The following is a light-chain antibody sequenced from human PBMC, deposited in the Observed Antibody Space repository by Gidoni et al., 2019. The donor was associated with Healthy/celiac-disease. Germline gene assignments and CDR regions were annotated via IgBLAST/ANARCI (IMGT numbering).Light chain of an antibody. V-gene: IGKV1-39*01. CDR1: PSISSY. Sequence: DIQMTQSPSSLSASVGDRVTITCRASPSISSYLNWYQQKPGKAPKLLIYAASSLQSGVPSRFSGSGSGTDFTLTISSLQPEDFATYYGQQSYSTPRFXQXTKVEIK. J-gene: IGKJ1*01. CDR3: QQSYSTPR. CDR2: AAS.